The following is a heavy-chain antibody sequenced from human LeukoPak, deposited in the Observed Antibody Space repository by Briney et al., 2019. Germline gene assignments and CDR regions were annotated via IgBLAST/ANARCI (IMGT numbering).Heavy chain of an antibody. D-gene: IGHD2-2*01. J-gene: IGHJ6*02. CDR1: GYSISGGYY. CDR2: INHSGST. V-gene: IGHV4-38-2*02. CDR3: ARDDPSRHCSSTSCSHYYYGMDV. Sequence: SETLSLTCTVSGYSISGGYYWGWIRQPPGKGLEWIGEINHSGSTNYNPSLKSRVTISVDTSKNQFSLKLSSVTAADTAVYYCARDDPSRHCSSTSCSHYYYGMDVWGQGTTVTVSS.